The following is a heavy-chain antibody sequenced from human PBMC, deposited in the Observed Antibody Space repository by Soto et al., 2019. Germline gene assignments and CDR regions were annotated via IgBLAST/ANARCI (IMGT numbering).Heavy chain of an antibody. Sequence: QVQLQESGPGLVKPSETLSLTCTVSGGSISTYYWNWIRQPPGKGLEGIGYIYSGGSANYNPSLKSRVTISVDTSKKQFSLKLSSVTAADTAVYYCARGGHCTNGVCSALDYWGQGTLVTVSS. D-gene: IGHD2-8*01. J-gene: IGHJ4*02. CDR3: ARGGHCTNGVCSALDY. V-gene: IGHV4-59*08. CDR1: GGSISTYY. CDR2: IYSGGSA.